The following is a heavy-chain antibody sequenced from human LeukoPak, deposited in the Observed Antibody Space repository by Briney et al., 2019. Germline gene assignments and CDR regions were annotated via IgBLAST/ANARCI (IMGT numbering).Heavy chain of an antibody. V-gene: IGHV3-15*01. CDR1: GFTFSNAW. Sequence: GGSLRLSCAASGFTFSNAWMSWVRLAPGKWLDWLGRIKSKTDGGTTDYAAPVKGRFTISRDDSKNTLYLQMNSLKTEDTAVYYCTTDLHNLHGYWGQGTLVTVSS. J-gene: IGHJ4*02. CDR3: TTDLHNLHGY. D-gene: IGHD1-1*01. CDR2: IKSKTDGGTT.